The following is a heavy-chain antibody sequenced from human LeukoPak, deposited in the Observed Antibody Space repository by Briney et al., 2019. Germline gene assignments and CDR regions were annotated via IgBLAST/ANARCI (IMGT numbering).Heavy chain of an antibody. Sequence: GGSLRLSCAASGFTFSNLAMTWVRQAPGKGLEWVSVISASAGSTYYADSVKGRFTISRDSSKNMLYLQMNSLRAEDTAVYYCAKDSPLGTWYGLIDYWGQGTLVTVSS. J-gene: IGHJ4*02. CDR1: GFTFSNLA. V-gene: IGHV3-23*01. CDR2: ISASAGST. CDR3: AKDSPLGTWYGLIDY. D-gene: IGHD6-13*01.